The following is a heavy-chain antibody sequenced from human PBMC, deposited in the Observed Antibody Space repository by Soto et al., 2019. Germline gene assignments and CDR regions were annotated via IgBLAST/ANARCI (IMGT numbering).Heavy chain of an antibody. Sequence: PSETLSLTCTVSGGSISSYYWSWIRQPPGKGLEWIGYIYYSGSTNYNPSLKSRVTISVDTSKNQFSLQLRSVSAADTAVYYCARGPSGDKVDYWGQ. V-gene: IGHV4-59*08. CDR3: ARGPSGDKVDY. J-gene: IGHJ4*02. CDR1: GGSISSYY. D-gene: IGHD7-27*01. CDR2: IYYSGST.